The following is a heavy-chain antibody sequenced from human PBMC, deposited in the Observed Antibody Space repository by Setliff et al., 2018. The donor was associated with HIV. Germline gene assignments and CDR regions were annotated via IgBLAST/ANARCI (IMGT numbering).Heavy chain of an antibody. J-gene: IGHJ4*02. CDR3: ARSPSLFYYDSSGYYLDY. Sequence: GGSLRLSCAASGFTFSDYYMSWIRQAPGKGLEWVSYISSRGSTIYYADSVKGRFTISRDNAKNSLYLQMNSLRAEDTAVYYCARSPSLFYYDSSGYYLDYWGQGTLVTVSS. D-gene: IGHD3-22*01. V-gene: IGHV3-11*04. CDR2: ISSRGSTI. CDR1: GFTFSDYY.